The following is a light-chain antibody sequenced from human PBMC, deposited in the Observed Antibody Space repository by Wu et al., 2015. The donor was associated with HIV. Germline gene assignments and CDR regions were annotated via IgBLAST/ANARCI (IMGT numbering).Light chain of an antibody. CDR2: DAS. CDR3: QQYSSSLYT. Sequence: EIVLTQSPDTLSLSPGERATLSCRASQSVSSSFLAWYQQKPGQAPRLVIYDASTRATGTPDRFSGSGSGTDFTLTISRLEPEDFAVYFCQQYSSSLYTFGQGTKVEIK. V-gene: IGKV3-20*01. CDR1: QSVSSSF. J-gene: IGKJ2*01.